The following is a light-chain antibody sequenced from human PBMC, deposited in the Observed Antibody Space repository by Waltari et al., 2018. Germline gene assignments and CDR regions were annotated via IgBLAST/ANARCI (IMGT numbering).Light chain of an antibody. J-gene: IGKJ1*01. CDR1: QSIFYSSNNKNY. Sequence: DIVMTQSPDSLAVSLGERATINCKSSQSIFYSSNNKNYLGWYQQKPGQAPKLLIYGASAREPGVPDRFSGSGAGTDFSLTISSLQAEDVAVYYCQQYYDTLWTFGQGTKVEIK. CDR2: GAS. V-gene: IGKV4-1*01. CDR3: QQYYDTLWT.